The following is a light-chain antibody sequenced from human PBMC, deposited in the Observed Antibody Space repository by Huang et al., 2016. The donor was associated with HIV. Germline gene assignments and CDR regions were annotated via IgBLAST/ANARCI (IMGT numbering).Light chain of an antibody. J-gene: IGKJ3*01. Sequence: DIQMTQSPASLSASVGDRVTITCRASASINEFLNLYQQKPGQAPSLLISDASSLHRGVPSRISGSGSGTDFTLTINSLQPDDFATYYCQQSYSKPLTFGPGTKVDVK. CDR3: QQSYSKPLT. CDR2: DAS. V-gene: IGKV1-39*01. CDR1: ASINEF.